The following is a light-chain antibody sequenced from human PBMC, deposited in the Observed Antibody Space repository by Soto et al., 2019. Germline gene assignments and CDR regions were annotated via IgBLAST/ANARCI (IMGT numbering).Light chain of an antibody. CDR2: DAS. J-gene: IGKJ1*01. CDR3: QQYNDWPPWT. V-gene: IGKV3-15*01. Sequence: EIVMTQSPATLSVSPGERATLSCRASQNVNSNLAWYQQKSGQAPRLLIYDASTRATGIPARFSGSGSGTEVTLTIHSLQSEDFAVYYCQQYNDWPPWTFGQGTNVEIK. CDR1: QNVNSN.